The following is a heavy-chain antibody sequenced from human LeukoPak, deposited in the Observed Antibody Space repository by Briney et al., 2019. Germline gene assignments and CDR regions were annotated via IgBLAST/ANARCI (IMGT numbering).Heavy chain of an antibody. CDR2: INWNGGSV. D-gene: IGHD6-13*01. Sequence: PGGSLRLSCVASGFTFDDYGMSWVRQAPREGLEWVSGINWNGGSVGYADSVQGRFTISRDNAKNSLYLQMNSLGGEDTAFYYCARVLAASGTSDYWGQGTLVTVSS. CDR1: GFTFDDYG. CDR3: ARVLAASGTSDY. J-gene: IGHJ4*02. V-gene: IGHV3-20*04.